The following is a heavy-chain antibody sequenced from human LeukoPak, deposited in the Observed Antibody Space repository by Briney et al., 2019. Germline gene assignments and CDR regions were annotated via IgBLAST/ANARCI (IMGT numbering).Heavy chain of an antibody. D-gene: IGHD2-2*01. V-gene: IGHV3-7*01. Sequence: GGSLRLSCAASGFTFSSYWMSWVRQAPGKGLEWVANIKQDGSEKYYVDSVKGRFTISRDNAKNSLYLQMNSLRAEDTAVYYCARVSSVSRGPPIYMDVWGKGNTVAVSS. J-gene: IGHJ6*03. CDR1: GFTFSSYW. CDR3: ARVSSVSRGPPIYMDV. CDR2: IKQDGSEK.